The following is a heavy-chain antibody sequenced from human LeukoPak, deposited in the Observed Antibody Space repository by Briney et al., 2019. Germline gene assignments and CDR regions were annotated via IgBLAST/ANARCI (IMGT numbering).Heavy chain of an antibody. CDR1: GFTFSDYY. Sequence: GGSLRLSCAASGFTFSDYYMSWIRQAPGKGLEWVSYISSSGSTIYFADSVKGRFTISRDNAKNSLYLQMNSLRAEGTAVYYCARESTVDAYYFDYWGQGTLVTVSS. CDR3: ARESTVDAYYFDY. V-gene: IGHV3-11*01. CDR2: ISSSGSTI. J-gene: IGHJ4*02. D-gene: IGHD4-11*01.